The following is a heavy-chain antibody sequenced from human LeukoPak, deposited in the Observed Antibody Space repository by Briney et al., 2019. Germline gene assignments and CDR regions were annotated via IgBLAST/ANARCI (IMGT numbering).Heavy chain of an antibody. CDR3: ARGSHYYDSSGYPYYYYYYMDV. CDR1: GGTFSSYA. D-gene: IGHD3-22*01. J-gene: IGHJ6*03. CDR2: IIPIFGTA. V-gene: IGHV1-69*13. Sequence: SVKVSCKASGGTFSSYAISWVRQAPGQGLEWMGGIIPIFGTANYAQKFQGRVTITADESTSTAYMELSSLRSEDTAVYCCARGSHYYDSSGYPYYYYYYMDVWGKGTTVTVSS.